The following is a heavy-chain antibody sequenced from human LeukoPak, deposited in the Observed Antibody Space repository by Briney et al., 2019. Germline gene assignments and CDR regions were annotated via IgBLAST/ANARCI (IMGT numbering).Heavy chain of an antibody. CDR3: ARAIASSGSRLFDY. Sequence: PSETLSLTCTVSGGSISSGDYYWSWIRQPPGKGLEWIGDIYYSGSTYYNPSLKSRVTISLDTSKNQFSLRLTSVTAADTAVYYCARAIASSGSRLFDYWGQGTLVTVSS. CDR2: IYYSGST. J-gene: IGHJ4*02. CDR1: GGSISSGDYY. D-gene: IGHD3-10*01. V-gene: IGHV4-30-4*01.